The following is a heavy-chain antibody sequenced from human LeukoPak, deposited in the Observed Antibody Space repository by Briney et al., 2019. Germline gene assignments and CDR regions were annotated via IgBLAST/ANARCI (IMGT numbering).Heavy chain of an antibody. Sequence: SETLSLTCTVSGGSLSSYYWSWIRQPPGKGLGWIGYFYYSGSTNYNPSPKSRVTISVDTSKTQFSLKLSSVTAADTAVYYCARDRSGWYSGTRGWFDPWGQGTLVTVSS. D-gene: IGHD6-19*01. CDR2: FYYSGST. J-gene: IGHJ5*02. CDR1: GGSLSSYY. CDR3: ARDRSGWYSGTRGWFDP. V-gene: IGHV4-59*01.